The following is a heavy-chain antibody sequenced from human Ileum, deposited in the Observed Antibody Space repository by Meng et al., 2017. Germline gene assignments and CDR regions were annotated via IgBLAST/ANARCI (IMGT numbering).Heavy chain of an antibody. D-gene: IGHD4-11*01. V-gene: IGHV3-7*01. J-gene: IGHJ1*01. Sequence: GESLKISCAASGLTLSSYSMNWVRQAPGKGLEWVATMSQDGSGIYYVDSVRGRFTISRDNAKNSLFLQMSSLRDEDTAVYYCARDAWHSTTLQVDVWGQGTLVTVSS. CDR1: GLTLSSYS. CDR2: MSQDGSGI. CDR3: ARDAWHSTTLQVDV.